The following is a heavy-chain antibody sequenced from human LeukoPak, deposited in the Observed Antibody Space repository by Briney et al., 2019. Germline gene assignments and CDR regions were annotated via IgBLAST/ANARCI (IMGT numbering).Heavy chain of an antibody. D-gene: IGHD5-18*01. J-gene: IGHJ4*02. Sequence: GGSLRLSCAASGFTFSTYSMHWVRQAPGKGLECVSAISGDGSATYYANSVQGRFTIYRDNSKNTLYLQMGSLRREDMAVYYCARDEDTAMGVFDYWGQGTLVTVSS. CDR2: ISGDGSAT. CDR3: ARDEDTAMGVFDY. CDR1: GFTFSTYS. V-gene: IGHV3-64*01.